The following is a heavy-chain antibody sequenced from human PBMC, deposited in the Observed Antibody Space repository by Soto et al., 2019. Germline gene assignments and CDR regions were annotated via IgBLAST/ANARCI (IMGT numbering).Heavy chain of an antibody. CDR3: ARGGSLYWYFDL. Sequence: ASVKISCKASGYTFTSYAMHWVRQAPGQRLEWMGWINAGNGNTKYSQKFQGRVTITRDTSASTAYMELSSLRSEDTAVYYCARGGSLYWYFDLWGRGTLVTVSS. CDR1: GYTFTSYA. D-gene: IGHD1-26*01. CDR2: INAGNGNT. V-gene: IGHV1-3*01. J-gene: IGHJ2*01.